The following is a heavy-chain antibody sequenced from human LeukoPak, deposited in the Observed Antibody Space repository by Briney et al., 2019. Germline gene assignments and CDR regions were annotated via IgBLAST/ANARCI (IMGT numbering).Heavy chain of an antibody. CDR1: GFTFSDYY. CDR3: ARYSSSWYLYYYYYYMDV. D-gene: IGHD6-13*01. CDR2: ISSSGSTI. Sequence: PGGSLRLSCAASGFTFSDYYMSWIRQAPGKGLGWVSYISSSGSTIYYADSVKGRFTISRDNAKNSLYLQMNSLRAEDTAVYYCARYSSSWYLYYYYYYMDVWGKGTTVTVSS. J-gene: IGHJ6*03. V-gene: IGHV3-11*01.